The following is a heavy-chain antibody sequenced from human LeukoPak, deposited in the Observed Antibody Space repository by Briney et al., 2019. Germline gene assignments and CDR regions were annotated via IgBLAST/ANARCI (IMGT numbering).Heavy chain of an antibody. V-gene: IGHV1-2*02. Sequence: ASVKVSCKASGYTFTGYYMHWVRQAPGQGLEWMGWINPNSGGTNYAQKFQGRVTMTRDTSISTGYMELSRLRSDDTAVYYCARADYYDSSGKLDWGQGTLVTVSS. CDR1: GYTFTGYY. CDR2: INPNSGGT. D-gene: IGHD3-22*01. J-gene: IGHJ4*02. CDR3: ARADYYDSSGKLD.